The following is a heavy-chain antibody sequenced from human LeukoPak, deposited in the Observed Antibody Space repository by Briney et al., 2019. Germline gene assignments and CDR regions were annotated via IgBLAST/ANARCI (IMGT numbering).Heavy chain of an antibody. CDR1: GGSISSSNW. J-gene: IGHJ4*02. V-gene: IGHV4-4*02. Sequence: SGTLSLTCAVSGGSISSSNWWSWVRQPPGKGLEWIGEIYHSGSTNYNPSLKSRVTISVDKSKNQFSLKLSSVTAADTAVYYCARVRYCSGGSCPLFDYWGQGTLDTVSS. CDR3: ARVRYCSGGSCPLFDY. CDR2: IYHSGST. D-gene: IGHD2-15*01.